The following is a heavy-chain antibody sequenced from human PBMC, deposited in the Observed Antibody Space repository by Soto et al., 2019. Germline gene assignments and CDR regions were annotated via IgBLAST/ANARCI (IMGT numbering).Heavy chain of an antibody. V-gene: IGHV4-38-2*02. CDR2: IYHSGST. Sequence: SETLSLTCAVSGYSISSGYYWGWIRQPPGKGLEWIGSIYHSGSTYYNPSLKSRVTISVDTSKNQFSLKPSSVTAADTAVYYCAREVFWSGYFDYWGQGTLVTVSS. J-gene: IGHJ4*02. CDR1: GYSISSGYY. CDR3: AREVFWSGYFDY. D-gene: IGHD3-3*01.